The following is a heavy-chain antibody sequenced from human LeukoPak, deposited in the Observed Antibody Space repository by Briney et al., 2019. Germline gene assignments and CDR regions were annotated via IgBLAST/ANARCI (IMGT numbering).Heavy chain of an antibody. V-gene: IGHV3-23*01. D-gene: IGHD5-18*01. J-gene: IGHJ4*02. CDR3: AKSRGYTVTGTFDY. CDR2: ISGSGGST. CDR1: GLTISGYA. Sequence: GGSLRLSCAASGLTISGYAMSWVRQAPGKGLEWVSAISGSGGSTYYADSVRGRFTISRDNSKNTLYLQMNSLRAEDTAVYYCAKSRGYTVTGTFDYWGQGTLVIVSS.